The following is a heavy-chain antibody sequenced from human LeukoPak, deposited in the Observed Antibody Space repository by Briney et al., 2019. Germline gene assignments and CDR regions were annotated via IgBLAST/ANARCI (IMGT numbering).Heavy chain of an antibody. D-gene: IGHD3-22*01. Sequence: GGSLRLSCAASGFTFSNAWMSWVRQAPGKGLEWVGRIKSKTDGGTTVYAAPVKVRFTISRDDSKNTLYLQMNSLKTEDTAVYYCTREAGDYYDSSGYYPEAFDIWGQGTMVTVSS. CDR1: GFTFSNAW. J-gene: IGHJ3*02. V-gene: IGHV3-15*01. CDR2: IKSKTDGGTT. CDR3: TREAGDYYDSSGYYPEAFDI.